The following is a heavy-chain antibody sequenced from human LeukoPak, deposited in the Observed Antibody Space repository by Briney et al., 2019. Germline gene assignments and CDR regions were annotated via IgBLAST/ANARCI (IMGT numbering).Heavy chain of an antibody. V-gene: IGHV1-18*01. CDR1: GYTFTNYG. CDR3: ARGRWGAVADDSDP. Sequence: ASVKVSCKASGYTFTNYGISWVRQAPGQGLEWMGWISGYNGYTNYAQKFQGRVTMTTDTSTSTAYMELRSLRSDDTAVYYCARGRWGAVADDSDPWGQGTLVTVSS. D-gene: IGHD6-19*01. CDR2: ISGYNGYT. J-gene: IGHJ5*02.